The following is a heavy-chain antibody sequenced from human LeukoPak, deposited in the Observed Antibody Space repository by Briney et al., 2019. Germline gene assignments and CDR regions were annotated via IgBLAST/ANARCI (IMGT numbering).Heavy chain of an antibody. Sequence: PGGSLRLSCAASGFTFSSYWMTWVRRAPGKGLDWVANIKQDGSEKYYVDSVKGRFTISRDNAKNSMYLQIISLRAEDTAVYYCARSLQGFYFNYWGQGTLVTVSS. CDR2: IKQDGSEK. V-gene: IGHV3-7*02. D-gene: IGHD2-15*01. J-gene: IGHJ4*02. CDR1: GFTFSSYW. CDR3: ARSLQGFYFNY.